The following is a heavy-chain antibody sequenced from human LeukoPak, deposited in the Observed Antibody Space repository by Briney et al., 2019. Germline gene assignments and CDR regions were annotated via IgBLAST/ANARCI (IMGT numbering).Heavy chain of an antibody. CDR3: ARDPTKEYYYGSGSYLVPNYYYYYGMDV. V-gene: IGHV1-2*02. CDR1: GYTFTGYY. CDR2: INPNSGGT. J-gene: IGHJ6*02. D-gene: IGHD3-10*01. Sequence: ASVKVSCKASGYTFTGYYMHWVRQAPGQGLEWTGWINPNSGGTNYAQKFQGRVTMTRDTSISTAYMELSRLRSDDTAVYYCARDPTKEYYYGSGSYLVPNYYYYYGMDVWGQGTTVTVSS.